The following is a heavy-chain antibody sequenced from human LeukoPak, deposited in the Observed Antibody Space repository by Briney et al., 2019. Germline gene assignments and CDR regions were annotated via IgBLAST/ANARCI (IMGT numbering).Heavy chain of an antibody. J-gene: IGHJ4*02. CDR3: ARGNRWELDIDY. D-gene: IGHD1-26*01. CDR2: IYYSGST. CDR1: GGSISSYY. V-gene: IGHV4-59*01. Sequence: SETLSLTCTVSGGSISSYYWSWIRQPPGKGLEWIGYIYYSGSTNYNPSLKSRVNISVDTSKNQFSLKLSSVTAADTAVYYCARGNRWELDIDYWGQGTLVTVSS.